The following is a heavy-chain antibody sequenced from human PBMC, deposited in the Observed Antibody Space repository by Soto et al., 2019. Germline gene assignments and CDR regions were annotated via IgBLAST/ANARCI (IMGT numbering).Heavy chain of an antibody. CDR2: IYYSGRT. CDR3: MSGGAAFYFYYGMDV. D-gene: IGHD6-13*01. V-gene: IGHV4-39*02. J-gene: IGHJ6*02. Sequence: SETLSLTCSVSGSSISSDTYYWGWIRQPPGKGLQWIGSIYYSGRTYYNPSLKSRVTISVDTSKNHFSLKLSSVTAADKAVYYCMSGGAAFYFYYGMDVWGQGTTVTVSS. CDR1: GSSISSDTYY.